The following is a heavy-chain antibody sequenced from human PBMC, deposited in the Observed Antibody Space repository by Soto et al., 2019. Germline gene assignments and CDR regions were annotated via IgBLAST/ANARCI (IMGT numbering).Heavy chain of an antibody. D-gene: IGHD6-13*01. J-gene: IGHJ5*02. CDR3: AKRGHSTSWYWFDP. V-gene: IGHV3-23*01. CDR2: ISGSGGST. CDR1: AFTFTNDA. Sequence: GGSLRLSCAASAFTFTNDAMSWVRQAPGKGLEWVSSISGSGGSTYYADSVQGRFTISRDNSNNTLYLQMDSLRAEDTAVYFCAKRGHSTSWYWFDPWAQGTPVTVSS.